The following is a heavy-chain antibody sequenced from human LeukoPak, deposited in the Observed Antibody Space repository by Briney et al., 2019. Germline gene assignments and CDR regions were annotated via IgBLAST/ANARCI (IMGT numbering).Heavy chain of an antibody. D-gene: IGHD1-26*01. J-gene: IGHJ3*02. CDR1: GGSSYNYY. CDR3: ARHGKGGSYYYAFEI. V-gene: IGHV4-4*09. Sequence: PSETLSLTCTVSGGSSYNYYWSWIRQPPGKGLEWIVYTYASGGNKYNPSLESRVTISVDTSKNQFSLNLGSVTAADTAVFYCARHGKGGSYYYAFEIWGQGTMDTVSS. CDR2: TYASGGN.